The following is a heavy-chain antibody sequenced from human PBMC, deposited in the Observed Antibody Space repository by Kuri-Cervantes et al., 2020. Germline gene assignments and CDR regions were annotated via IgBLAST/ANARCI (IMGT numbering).Heavy chain of an antibody. Sequence: GGSLRLSCAASGFTFDDYAMHWVRQAPGKGLEWVSGIRGSDGSTYYADSVKGRFTISRDNSQNTLYVQLNSLRVDDTAVYYCAKFDGDCRGDCYSVDYWGQGTLVTVSS. CDR2: IRGSDGST. CDR1: GFTFDDYA. J-gene: IGHJ4*01. CDR3: AKFDGDCRGDCYSVDY. D-gene: IGHD2-21*02. V-gene: IGHV3-23*01.